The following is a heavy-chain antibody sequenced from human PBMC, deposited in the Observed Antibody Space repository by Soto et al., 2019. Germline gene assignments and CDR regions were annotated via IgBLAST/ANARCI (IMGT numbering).Heavy chain of an antibody. CDR3: ARSITGSAYFDY. J-gene: IGHJ4*02. Sequence: SQTLSLTCVISGDSVSSNSATWNWIRQSPSRGLQWLGRTYYRSKWFHDYAVSVESRITINPDTSKNQFSLQLIAVTPEVTAVYYCARSITGSAYFDYWGQGTLVTVSS. V-gene: IGHV6-1*01. CDR2: TYYRSKWFH. D-gene: IGHD3-10*01. CDR1: GDSVSSNSAT.